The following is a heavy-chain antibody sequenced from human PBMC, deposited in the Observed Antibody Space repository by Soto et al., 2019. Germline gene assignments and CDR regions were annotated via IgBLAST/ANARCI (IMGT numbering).Heavy chain of an antibody. J-gene: IGHJ4*02. V-gene: IGHV3-23*01. CDR1: GFTLKNYA. Sequence: GGSLRLSCEASGFTLKNYAMTWIRQAPGKGLEWVSLISANDVGTYYAESVKTRFTISTDQSRNTVYLQMHSLRADDTAIYYCAKAKNDYNWDNRPPFDYWGQGTLVTVSS. CDR3: AKAKNDYNWDNRPPFDY. D-gene: IGHD1-20*01. CDR2: ISANDVGT.